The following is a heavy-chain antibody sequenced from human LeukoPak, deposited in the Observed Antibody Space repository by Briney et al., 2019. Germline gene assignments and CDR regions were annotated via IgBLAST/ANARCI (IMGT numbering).Heavy chain of an antibody. J-gene: IGHJ6*02. CDR3: ARDFRGVEYYYYGMDV. CDR2: ISSSSSYI. D-gene: IGHD3-10*01. Sequence: PGGSLRLSCAASGFTFRSSTMNWVRQAPGKGLEWVSSISSSSSYIYYADSMKGRFTISRDNAKNSLYLQMNSLRAEDTAVYYCARDFRGVEYYYYGMDVWGQGTTVTVSS. V-gene: IGHV3-21*04. CDR1: GFTFRSST.